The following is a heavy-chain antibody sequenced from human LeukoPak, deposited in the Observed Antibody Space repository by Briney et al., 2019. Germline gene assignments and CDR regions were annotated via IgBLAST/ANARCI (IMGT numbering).Heavy chain of an antibody. CDR1: GYTFNNHY. CDR3: ARKGAWDGDYVVLEP. D-gene: IGHD4-17*01. CDR2: INPSGGST. Sequence: ASVKVSCKASGYTFNNHYMYWVRQAPGQGLEWMGVINPSGGSTSYAQKFQGRVTMTRDTSTSTVYMELSSLRSEDTAVYYCARKGAWDGDYVVLEPWGQGTLVTVSS. V-gene: IGHV1-46*02. J-gene: IGHJ5*02.